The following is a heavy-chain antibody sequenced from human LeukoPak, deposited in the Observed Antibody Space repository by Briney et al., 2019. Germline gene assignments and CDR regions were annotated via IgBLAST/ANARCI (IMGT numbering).Heavy chain of an antibody. V-gene: IGHV3-21*01. D-gene: IGHD5-18*01. CDR1: GFTFSSYS. CDR3: ARNKKGDRYTYGHDY. Sequence: PGGSLRLSGAASGFTFSSYSMNWVGQAPGKGLEGVSSISSSSSYIYYADSVKGRFTISRDNAKNSLYLQMNSLRAEDTAVYYCARNKKGDRYTYGHDYWGQGTLVTVSS. CDR2: ISSSSSYI. J-gene: IGHJ4*02.